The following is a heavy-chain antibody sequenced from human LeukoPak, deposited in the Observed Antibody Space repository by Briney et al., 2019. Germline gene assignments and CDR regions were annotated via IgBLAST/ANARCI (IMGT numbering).Heavy chain of an antibody. CDR3: ARASSISLAFDY. V-gene: IGHV1-69*13. J-gene: IGHJ4*02. CDR2: IISIFGTA. Sequence: SVNVSCKASGGTFSSYAISWVRQAPRQGLEWMGGIISIFGTANYAQKFQGRVTITADESASTAYMELSSLRSEDTAVYYCARASSISLAFDYWGQGTLVTVSS. CDR1: GGTFSSYA. D-gene: IGHD3-9*01.